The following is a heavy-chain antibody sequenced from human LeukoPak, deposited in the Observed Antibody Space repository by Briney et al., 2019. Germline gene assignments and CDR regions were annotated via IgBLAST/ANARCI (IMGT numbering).Heavy chain of an antibody. V-gene: IGHV4-39*01. CDR2: IYYSGST. J-gene: IGHJ4*02. CDR1: GGSISSSSYY. D-gene: IGHD1-26*01. Sequence: PSETLSLTCTVSGGSISSSSYYWGWIRQPPGKGLEWIGSIYYSGSTYYNPSLKSRVTISVDTSKIQFSLKLSSVTAADTAVYYGARQGVGATRLGYWGQGTLVTVSS. CDR3: ARQGVGATRLGY.